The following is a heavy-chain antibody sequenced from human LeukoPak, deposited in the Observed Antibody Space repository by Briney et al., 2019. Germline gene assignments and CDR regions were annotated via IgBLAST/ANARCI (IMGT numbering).Heavy chain of an antibody. CDR2: IYHTGTT. J-gene: IGHJ4*02. Sequence: SETLSLTCTVSGYSISSGYYWAWIRQPPGKGLEWIANIYHTGTTYYNPSLKSRITISVDTSKNQFSLKFDFVTAADTAVYYCARDRDSSGIDYWGQGTLVTVSS. CDR1: GYSISSGYY. V-gene: IGHV4-38-2*02. CDR3: ARDRDSSGIDY. D-gene: IGHD3-22*01.